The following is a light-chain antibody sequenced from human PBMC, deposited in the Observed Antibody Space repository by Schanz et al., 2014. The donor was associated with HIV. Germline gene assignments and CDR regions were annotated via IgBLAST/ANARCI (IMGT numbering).Light chain of an antibody. CDR1: SSDVGGYNY. Sequence: QSVLTQPASVSGSPGQSIAISCTGTSSDVGGYNYVSWWQQQHPGKAPKLMIYEVSERPSGVPDRFSGSKSGTSASLAISGLQSEDEADYYCAAWDDSLNGRVFGGGTKLTVL. V-gene: IGLV2-14*01. CDR2: EVS. J-gene: IGLJ3*02. CDR3: AAWDDSLNGRV.